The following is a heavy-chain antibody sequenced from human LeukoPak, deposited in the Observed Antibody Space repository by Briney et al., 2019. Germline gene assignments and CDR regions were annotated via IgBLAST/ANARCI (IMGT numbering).Heavy chain of an antibody. Sequence: GSSVKVSCKASGGTFSSYAISWVRQAPGQGLEWMGGIIPIFGTANYAQKFQGRVTITTDESTSTAYMELSSLRSEDTAVYYCARVRRTIFGVVRIAPNELDYWGQGTLVTVSS. CDR1: GGTFSSYA. J-gene: IGHJ4*02. CDR3: ARVRRTIFGVVRIAPNELDY. V-gene: IGHV1-69*05. D-gene: IGHD3-3*01. CDR2: IIPIFGTA.